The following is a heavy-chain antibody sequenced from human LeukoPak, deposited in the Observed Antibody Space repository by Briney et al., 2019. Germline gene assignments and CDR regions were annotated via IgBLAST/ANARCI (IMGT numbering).Heavy chain of an antibody. Sequence: QPGGSLRLSCVASGFTFGKYWMSWVRQAPGKGLEWVANIKQDGSEKYYVDSVKGRFTISRDNAKNSLFLQMNSLRAEDTAVYYCARDLGSGWFHGMDVWGQGTTVTVSS. CDR1: GFTFGKYW. D-gene: IGHD6-19*01. J-gene: IGHJ6*02. CDR2: IKQDGSEK. CDR3: ARDLGSGWFHGMDV. V-gene: IGHV3-7*01.